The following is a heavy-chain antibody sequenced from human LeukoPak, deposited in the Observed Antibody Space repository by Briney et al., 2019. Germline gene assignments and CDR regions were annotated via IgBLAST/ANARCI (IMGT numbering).Heavy chain of an antibody. J-gene: IGHJ4*02. D-gene: IGHD3-10*01. CDR3: TTDVLLWSRFDY. CDR2: IKSKTDGGTT. Sequence: GGSRRLSWAALEFTFNYAGMSGVGRAPGKGLDWVGRIKSKTDGGTTDYAAPVKGRFTISRDDSKNTLYLQMNSLKTEDTAVYYCTTDVLLWSRFDYWGQGTLVTVSS. V-gene: IGHV3-15*01. CDR1: EFTFNYAG.